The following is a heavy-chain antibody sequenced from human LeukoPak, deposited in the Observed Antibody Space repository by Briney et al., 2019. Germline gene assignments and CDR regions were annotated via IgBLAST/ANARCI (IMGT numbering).Heavy chain of an antibody. CDR1: GYTFTGYY. V-gene: IGHV1-2*06. CDR3: ARGGIAVAGTFDYYYYYMDV. D-gene: IGHD6-19*01. Sequence: ASVKVSCKASGYTFTGYYMHGVRQAPGQGLEWMGRINPNSGGTNYAQKFQGRVTMTRDTSISTAYMELSRLRSDDTAVYYCARGGIAVAGTFDYYYYYMDVWGKGTTVTVSS. J-gene: IGHJ6*03. CDR2: INPNSGGT.